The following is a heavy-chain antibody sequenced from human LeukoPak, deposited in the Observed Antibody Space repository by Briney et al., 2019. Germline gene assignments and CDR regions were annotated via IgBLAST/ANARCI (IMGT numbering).Heavy chain of an antibody. Sequence: SETLSLTCTVSGDSISTSNSYWGWIRQPPGKGLEWIGSIYYSGSTYYNPSLKSRVTISVDTSKNQFSLKLSSVTAADTAVYYCARVFGRPPYYYYYMDVWGKGTTVTVSS. CDR3: ARVFGRPPYYYYYMDV. D-gene: IGHD1-14*01. J-gene: IGHJ6*03. V-gene: IGHV4-39*07. CDR2: IYYSGST. CDR1: GDSISTSNSY.